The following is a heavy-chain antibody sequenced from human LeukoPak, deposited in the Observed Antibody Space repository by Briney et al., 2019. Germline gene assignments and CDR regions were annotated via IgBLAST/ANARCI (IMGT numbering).Heavy chain of an antibody. CDR3: ARGGYHAYYLDY. V-gene: IGHV3-66*01. CDR2: IYSAGGT. Sequence: GGSLRLSCAASGFTVSSNYMGWVRQAPGKGLEWVSLIYSAGGTYYADSVKGRLTISRDNAKNTLYLQMNSLRAEDTAVYYCARGGYHAYYLDYWGQGSLVTVSS. J-gene: IGHJ4*02. D-gene: IGHD5-18*01. CDR1: GFTVSSNY.